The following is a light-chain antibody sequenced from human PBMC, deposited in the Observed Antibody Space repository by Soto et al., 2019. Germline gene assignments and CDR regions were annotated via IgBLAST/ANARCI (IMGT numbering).Light chain of an antibody. CDR2: GAS. CDR3: QQYGGSPRT. V-gene: IGKV3-20*01. Sequence: DTVLTQSPGILSLSPGERATLYCRTSQSIRSNYLAWYQQKAGQAPRLLIYGASSRAGGIPDRFSGSGSGTDFTLTISRLEPEDCPVYYCQQYGGSPRTFGQGTKLEIK. CDR1: QSIRSNY. J-gene: IGKJ2*01.